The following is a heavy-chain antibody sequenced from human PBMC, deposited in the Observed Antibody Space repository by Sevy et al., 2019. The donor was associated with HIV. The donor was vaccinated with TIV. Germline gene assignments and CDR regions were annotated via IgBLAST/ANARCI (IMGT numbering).Heavy chain of an antibody. Sequence: TENLSLTCAVHDGSFSGYYWNCIRQLPGKGLEWIGEINESGITYYNPSLKSRVTISVDSSKKQFSLKLNSVTAVDSTVYFYARSPPVVVVPGAPSWFDPWGQGTMVSVS. V-gene: IGHV4-34*01. CDR1: DGSFSGYY. J-gene: IGHJ5*02. CDR3: ARSPPVVVVPGAPSWFDP. CDR2: INESGIT. D-gene: IGHD2-2*01.